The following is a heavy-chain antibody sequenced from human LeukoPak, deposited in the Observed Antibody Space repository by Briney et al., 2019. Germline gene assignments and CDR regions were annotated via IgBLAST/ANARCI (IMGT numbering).Heavy chain of an antibody. V-gene: IGHV1-8*01. CDR2: MNPNSGNT. J-gene: IGHJ6*02. D-gene: IGHD4-17*01. CDR3: ANTMTTVTAGHYYYYYYGMDV. CDR1: GYTFTSYD. Sequence: ASVKVSCKASGYTFTSYDINWVRRATGQGLEWMGWMNPNSGNTGYAQKFQGRVTMTRNTSISTAYMELSSLRSEDTAVYYCANTMTTVTAGHYYYYYYGMDVWGQGTTVTVSS.